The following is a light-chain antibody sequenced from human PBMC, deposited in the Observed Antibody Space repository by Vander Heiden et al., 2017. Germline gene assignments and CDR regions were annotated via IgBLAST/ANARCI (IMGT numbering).Light chain of an antibody. V-gene: IGLV1-44*01. CDR2: GIN. CDR1: SSNIGSNA. Sequence: QSVLTQPPSASGTPGQRVTIPCSGSSSNIGSNAVNWYQRFPGTAPKLLIYGINQRPSGVPDRFSASKSGTSASLAISGLQSEDEADYYCAAWDDSLNGRVFGGGTKLTVL. J-gene: IGLJ3*02. CDR3: AAWDDSLNGRV.